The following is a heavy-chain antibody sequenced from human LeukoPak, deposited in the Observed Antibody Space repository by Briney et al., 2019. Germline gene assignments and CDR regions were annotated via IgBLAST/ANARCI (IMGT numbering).Heavy chain of an antibody. CDR2: IAGSGGST. V-gene: IGHV3-23*01. J-gene: IGHJ4*02. D-gene: IGHD4-23*01. Sequence: PGGSLRLSCAASGFTFSNYALSWVRQAPGKELGWVSSIAGSGGSTYYADSVKGRFTISRDNSKNTLYLQMNSLQADDTVVYYCARGLRWRDYWGQGTLVTVSS. CDR3: ARGLRWRDY. CDR1: GFTFSNYA.